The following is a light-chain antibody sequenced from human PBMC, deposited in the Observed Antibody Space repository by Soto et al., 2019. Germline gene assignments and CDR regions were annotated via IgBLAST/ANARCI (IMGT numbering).Light chain of an antibody. V-gene: IGKV1-5*01. Sequence: DIQMTQSPSTLSASVGDRVTITCRASQSISSWLAWYQQKPGRAPKLLIYDASSLESGVPSRFSGSGFGTEFTLTISSLQPDDFATYYCQQYNSYSITFGQGTRLEI. CDR1: QSISSW. CDR3: QQYNSYSIT. CDR2: DAS. J-gene: IGKJ5*01.